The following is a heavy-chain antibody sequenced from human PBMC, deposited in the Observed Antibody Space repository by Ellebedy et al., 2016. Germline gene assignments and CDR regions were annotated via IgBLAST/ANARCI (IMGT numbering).Heavy chain of an antibody. Sequence: GESLKISCAASGFTFSDYYLTWFRQAPGKGLEWVANMNQDGGEKYYVDSVKGRFTISRDNAKNSLYLQMNSLRAEDTAVYYCTRSLDYWGQGTLVTVSS. CDR2: MNQDGGEK. CDR3: TRSLDY. V-gene: IGHV3-7*01. J-gene: IGHJ4*02. CDR1: GFTFSDYY.